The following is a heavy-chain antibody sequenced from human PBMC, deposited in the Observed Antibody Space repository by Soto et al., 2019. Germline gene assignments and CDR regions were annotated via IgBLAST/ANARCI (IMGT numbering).Heavy chain of an antibody. V-gene: IGHV1-18*01. J-gene: IGHJ6*02. CDR2: ISAYNGNT. CDR1: GYTFTSYG. D-gene: IGHD2-21*02. CDR3: AREVVVTAIDYYYYYDMDV. Sequence: ASVKVSCKASGYTFTSYGISWVRQAPGQGLEWMGWISAYNGNTNYAQKLQGRVTMTTDTSTSTAYMELRSLRSDDTAVYYCAREVVVTAIDYYYYYDMDVWGQGTTVTVSS.